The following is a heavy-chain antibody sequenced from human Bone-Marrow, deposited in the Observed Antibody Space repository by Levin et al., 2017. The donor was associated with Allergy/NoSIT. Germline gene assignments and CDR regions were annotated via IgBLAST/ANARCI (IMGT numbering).Heavy chain of an antibody. D-gene: IGHD3-3*01. V-gene: IGHV3-48*03. J-gene: IGHJ6*02. Sequence: GGSLRLSCAASGFTFSSYEMNWVRQAPGKGLEWVSYISSSGSTIYYADSVKGRFTISRDNAKNSLYLQMNSLRAEDTAVYYCARVGRFLEWSLPGNYYYGMDGWGQGTTVTVSS. CDR1: GFTFSSYE. CDR3: ARVGRFLEWSLPGNYYYGMDG. CDR2: ISSSGSTI.